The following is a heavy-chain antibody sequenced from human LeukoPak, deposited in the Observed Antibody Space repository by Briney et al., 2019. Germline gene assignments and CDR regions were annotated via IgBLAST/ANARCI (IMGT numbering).Heavy chain of an antibody. V-gene: IGHV4-39*07. CDR3: ARRGLRITMVRGVPGRSFDI. CDR2: IYYSGRT. Sequence: SETLSLTCTVSGGSISSSPYYWGWIRQSPGKGLEWIASIYYSGRTYYNPSLQSRVTISVDTSKSQFSLKLSSVTAADTAVYYCARRGLRITMVRGVPGRSFDIWGQGTMVTVSS. CDR1: GGSISSSPYY. J-gene: IGHJ3*02. D-gene: IGHD3-10*01.